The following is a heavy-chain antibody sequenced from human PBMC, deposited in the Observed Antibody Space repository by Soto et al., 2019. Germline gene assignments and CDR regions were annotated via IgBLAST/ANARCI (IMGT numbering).Heavy chain of an antibody. D-gene: IGHD3-3*01. V-gene: IGHV1-69*06. CDR3: ARRDTSGFLRYFDN. CDR2: IVPNVGTV. J-gene: IGHJ4*02. Sequence: SVKVSCKASGGAFSSYAISWVRQAPGQGLEWMGGIVPNVGTVNYAQKFQGRVAITADKSTGTAYMELSSLKSEDTALYYCARRDTSGFLRYFDNWGQGTLVTVSS. CDR1: GGAFSSYA.